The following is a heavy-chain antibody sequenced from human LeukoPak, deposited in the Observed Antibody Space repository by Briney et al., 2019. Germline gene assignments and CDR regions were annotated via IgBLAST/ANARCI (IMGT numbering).Heavy chain of an antibody. D-gene: IGHD3-10*01. CDR1: GGTFISYA. CDR3: ARSVDYGSGSYYGYFDY. J-gene: IGHJ4*02. V-gene: IGHV1-69*13. CDR2: IIPIFGTA. Sequence: GASVKVSCKASGGTFISYAISWVRQAPGQGLEWMGGIIPIFGTANYAQKFQGRVTITADESTSTAYMELSSLRSEDTAVYYCARSVDYGSGSYYGYFDYWGQGTLVTVSS.